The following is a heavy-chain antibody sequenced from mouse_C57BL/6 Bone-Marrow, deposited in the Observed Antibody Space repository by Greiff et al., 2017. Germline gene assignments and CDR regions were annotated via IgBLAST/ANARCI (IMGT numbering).Heavy chain of an antibody. J-gene: IGHJ2*01. V-gene: IGHV5-6*02. CDR2: ISSGGSYT. CDR3: ARRGGKYFDY. Sequence: EVMLVESGGDLVKPGGSLKLSCAASGFTFRSYGMSWVRQTPDKRLEWVATISSGGSYTYYPDGVKGRFTISRDNAKNTLYLQMSSLKYEDTAMYYCARRGGKYFDYWGQGTTLTVSS. CDR1: GFTFRSYG. D-gene: IGHD2-1*01.